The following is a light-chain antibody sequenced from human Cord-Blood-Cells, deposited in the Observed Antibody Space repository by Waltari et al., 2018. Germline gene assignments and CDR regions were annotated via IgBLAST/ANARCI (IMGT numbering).Light chain of an antibody. Sequence: QSALTQPPSASGSPGQSVTLSCTGTSSAVGGYNYVSWYQQHPGKAPKLMIYEVSQRPSGVPDRFSGSKSGNTASLTVSGLQAEDESDYYCSSYAGSNNLVFGGGTKLTVL. CDR2: EVS. J-gene: IGLJ2*01. CDR1: SSAVGGYNY. CDR3: SSYAGSNNLV. V-gene: IGLV2-8*01.